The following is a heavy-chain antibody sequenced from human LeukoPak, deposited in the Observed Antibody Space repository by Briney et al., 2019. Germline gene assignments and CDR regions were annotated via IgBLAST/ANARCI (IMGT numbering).Heavy chain of an antibody. V-gene: IGHV3-64*01. D-gene: IGHD2-2*01. CDR3: ARGAPHCSKTSCYSYYYGMDV. Sequence: GGSLRLSCAASGFTFSSSAMHWVRQAPGKGLEYVSTISTNGITTYYANSVKGRFTISRDNSKNTLYLQMGSLRAEDMAVYYCARGAPHCSKTSCYSYYYGMDVWGQGTTVTVSS. J-gene: IGHJ6*02. CDR2: ISTNGITT. CDR1: GFTFSSSA.